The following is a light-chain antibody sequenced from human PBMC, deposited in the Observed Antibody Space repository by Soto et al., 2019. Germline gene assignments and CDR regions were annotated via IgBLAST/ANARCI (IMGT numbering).Light chain of an antibody. CDR2: DDS. V-gene: IGLV3-21*02. J-gene: IGLJ3*02. Sequence: VLTQPPSVSVAPGQTARITCGGNDLGSKRVHWYQQKPGQAPVLVVYDDSDRPSGIPERFSGSNSGGSATLTISRVEAGDEADYYCQVWDSSSDLVVFAGGTKLTVL. CDR3: QVWDSSSDLVV. CDR1: DLGSKR.